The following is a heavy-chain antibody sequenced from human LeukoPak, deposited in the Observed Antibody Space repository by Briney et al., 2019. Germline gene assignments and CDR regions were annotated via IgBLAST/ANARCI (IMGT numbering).Heavy chain of an antibody. V-gene: IGHV3-23*01. D-gene: IGHD1-26*01. CDR1: GFTFSSYA. J-gene: IGHJ4*02. CDR3: AKDSGSSEYYFDY. CDR2: VSGSGSST. Sequence: GGSLRLSCAASGFTFSSYAMSWVRQAPRKGLEWVSVVSGSGSSTDYADSVKGRFTISRDNSKNTLYLQMNSLRAEDTAVYYCAKDSGSSEYYFDYWGQGTLVTVSS.